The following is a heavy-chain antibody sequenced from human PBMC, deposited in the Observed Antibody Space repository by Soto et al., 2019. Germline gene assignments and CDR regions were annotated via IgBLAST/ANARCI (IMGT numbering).Heavy chain of an antibody. CDR2: IYPGDSDT. D-gene: IGHD3-22*01. J-gene: IGHJ4*02. V-gene: IGHV5-51*01. CDR3: ARLEYYYDSGGYYPIFDY. CDR1: GYSFTNYW. Sequence: GSLKISCKVSGYSFTNYWIGWVRQMPGKGLEWMGIIYPGDSDTRYSLSFQGQVTISADKSISTAYVQWSSLKASDTAMYYCARLEYYYDSGGYYPIFDYWGQGTLVTVSS.